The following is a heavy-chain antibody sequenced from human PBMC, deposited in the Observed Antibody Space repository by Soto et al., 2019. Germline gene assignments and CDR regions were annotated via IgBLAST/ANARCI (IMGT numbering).Heavy chain of an antibody. J-gene: IGHJ4*02. CDR2: IIPILGIA. D-gene: IGHD2-15*01. Sequence: ASVKVSCKASGGTFSSYTISWVRQAPGQGLEWMGRIIPILGIANYAQKFQGRVTITADKSTSTAYMELSSLRSEDTAVYYCAREDSPFCSGGSCYYGYWGQGTLVTVSS. CDR1: GGTFSSYT. CDR3: AREDSPFCSGGSCYYGY. V-gene: IGHV1-69*04.